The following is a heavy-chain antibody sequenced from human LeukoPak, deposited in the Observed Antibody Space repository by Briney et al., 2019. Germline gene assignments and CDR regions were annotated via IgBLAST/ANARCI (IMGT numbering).Heavy chain of an antibody. CDR3: ARGKQQLGPNYYYYYYMDV. Sequence: SETLSLTCTVSGGSISSYYWSWIRQPPGKGLEWIGYIYYSGSTNYNPSLKSRVTISVDTSKNQFSLKLSSVTAADTAVYYCARGKQQLGPNYYYYYYMDVWGKGTTVTISS. CDR1: GGSISSYY. V-gene: IGHV4-59*01. J-gene: IGHJ6*03. CDR2: IYYSGST. D-gene: IGHD6-13*01.